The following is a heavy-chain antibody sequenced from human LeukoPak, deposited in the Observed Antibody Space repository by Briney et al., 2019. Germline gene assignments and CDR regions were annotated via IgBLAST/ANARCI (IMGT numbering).Heavy chain of an antibody. Sequence: HGESLKISCKGSGYSFISYWIGWVRQMPGKGLEWMGIIYPGDSDTRYSPSFQGQVTISADKSINTAYLQWSSLKASDTVIYYCVRQTGGTVITIIDYWGQGTLVTVPS. D-gene: IGHD4-17*01. J-gene: IGHJ4*02. CDR2: IYPGDSDT. V-gene: IGHV5-51*01. CDR3: VRQTGGTVITIIDY. CDR1: GYSFISYW.